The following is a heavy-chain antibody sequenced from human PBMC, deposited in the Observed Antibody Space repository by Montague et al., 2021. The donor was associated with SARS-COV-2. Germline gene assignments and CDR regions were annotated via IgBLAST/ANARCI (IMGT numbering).Heavy chain of an antibody. CDR3: AKPLGGVTPGCYYTVDV. CDR1: GFTFTNYA. Sequence: SLRLSCAASGFTFTNYAMNWVRQAPGKGLEWVSSISGSGGGTYYADSVKGRFTISRDNSQTTLYLHMNSLRAEDTAVYYCAKPLGGVTPGCYYTVDVWGRGTSVTVSS. J-gene: IGHJ6*02. CDR2: ISGSGGGT. V-gene: IGHV3-23*01. D-gene: IGHD1-26*01.